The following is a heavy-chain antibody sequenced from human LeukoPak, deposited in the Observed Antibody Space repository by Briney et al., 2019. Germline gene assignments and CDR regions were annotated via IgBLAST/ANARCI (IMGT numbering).Heavy chain of an antibody. CDR2: FYHGGST. Sequence: PSQTLSLTCTVSGGSITGGGYSWSWIRQARGKGLEWIGYFYHGGSTSYNPSLRSRVTISVDRSKNQFSLKWTSVTAADTAVYYCARSAFAERYFDLWGRGTLVTASS. CDR1: GGSITGGGYS. CDR3: ARSAFAERYFDL. J-gene: IGHJ2*01. D-gene: IGHD1-1*01. V-gene: IGHV4-30-2*01.